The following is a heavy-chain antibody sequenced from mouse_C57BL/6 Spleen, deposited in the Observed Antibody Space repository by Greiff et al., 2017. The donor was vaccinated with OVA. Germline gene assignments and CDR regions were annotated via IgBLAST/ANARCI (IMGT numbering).Heavy chain of an antibody. J-gene: IGHJ4*01. CDR3: TTDCGYYPDAIDY. Sequence: EVMLVESGGGLVQPGGSLKLSCVASGFTFSNYWMNWVRQSPEKGLEWVAQIRLKSDNYATHYAESVKGRFTISRDDSKRNVYLQMNNLRAEDTGIYYCTTDCGYYPDAIDYWGQGTSVTVSS. V-gene: IGHV6-3*01. D-gene: IGHD2-3*01. CDR1: GFTFSNYW. CDR2: IRLKSDNYAT.